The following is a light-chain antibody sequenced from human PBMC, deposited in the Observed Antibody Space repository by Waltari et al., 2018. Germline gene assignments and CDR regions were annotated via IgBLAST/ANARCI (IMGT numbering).Light chain of an antibody. CDR2: GAS. J-gene: IGKJ2*01. Sequence: DMVLTQSPGTLSLSPVERAALSCSVSPSLDGSYLACYMHTVGQAPRLLIYGASIRATDIPDRFSGSGSWTDFTLTISRLEPEDFAMYYCQQYVSSPYTFGQGTKVEIK. CDR3: QQYVSSPYT. V-gene: IGKV3-20*01. CDR1: PSLDGSY.